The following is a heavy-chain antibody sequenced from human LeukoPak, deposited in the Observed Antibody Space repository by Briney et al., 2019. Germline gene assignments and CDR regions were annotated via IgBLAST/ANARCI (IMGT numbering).Heavy chain of an antibody. V-gene: IGHV3-74*03. J-gene: IGHJ3*02. D-gene: IGHD2-2*01. CDR2: INTDGSTT. Sequence: GGSLSLSCAASGFTLSYSWMHWVRQAPGKGLVWVSHINTDGSTTKYADSVKGRFTISRDNAKNTLYLQMNSLKTEDTAVYYCARCRSTSCYGNTFDIWGHGKMVTVSS. CDR1: GFTLSYSW. CDR3: ARCRSTSCYGNTFDI.